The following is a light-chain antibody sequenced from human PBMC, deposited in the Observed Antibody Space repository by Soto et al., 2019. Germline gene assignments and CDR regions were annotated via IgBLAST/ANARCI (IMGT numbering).Light chain of an antibody. CDR3: QQYGSSGT. Sequence: EIGLTQSPGTLSLSTGERATLSCRASQSVSNNYLAWYQQKPGQAPRLLIYGASTRATGIPDRFSGSGSGTDFTLTISSLEPEDFAVYYCQQYGSSGTFGQGTKVDIK. CDR2: GAS. CDR1: QSVSNNY. V-gene: IGKV3-20*01. J-gene: IGKJ1*01.